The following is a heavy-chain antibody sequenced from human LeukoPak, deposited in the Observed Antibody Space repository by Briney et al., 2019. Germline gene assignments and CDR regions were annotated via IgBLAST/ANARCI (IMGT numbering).Heavy chain of an antibody. CDR3: AKAPTSSFDL. J-gene: IGHJ2*01. CDR2: ISGSGGST. V-gene: IGHV3-23*01. Sequence: GGSLRLSCAASGFTFSSYWMSWVRQAPGKGLEWVSGISGSGGSTYYADSVKGRFTISRDNSKNTLYLQMNSLRAEDTAVYYCAKAPTSSFDLWGRGTLVTVSS. CDR1: GFTFSSYW.